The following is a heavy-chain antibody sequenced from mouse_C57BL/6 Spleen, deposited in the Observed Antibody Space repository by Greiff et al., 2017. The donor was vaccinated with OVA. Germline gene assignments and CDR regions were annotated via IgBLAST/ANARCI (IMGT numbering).Heavy chain of an antibody. J-gene: IGHJ1*03. CDR2: INPNNGGT. CDR1: GYTFTDYY. CDR3: ARGTMITTYFDV. Sequence: VQLQQSGPELVKPGASVKISCKASGYTFTDYYMNWVKQSHGKSLEWIGDINPNNGGTSYNQKVKGKATLTVDKSSSTAYMELRSLTSEDSAVYYCARGTMITTYFDVWGTGTTVTVSS. D-gene: IGHD2-4*01. V-gene: IGHV1-26*01.